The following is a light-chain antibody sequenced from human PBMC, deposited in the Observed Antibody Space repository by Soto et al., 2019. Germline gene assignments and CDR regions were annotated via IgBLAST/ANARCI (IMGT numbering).Light chain of an antibody. V-gene: IGLV1-44*01. CDR3: ATWDDSLNNVI. Sequence: QSVVTQSPSASGSSGQKVSISCSGSSSIIGSNTVNWYQLVPGTAPKLLIYSNDQRPSAVPGRFSGSKSGTSASLTISGLQSEDEADYYCATWDDSLNNVIFGGGTKLTVL. J-gene: IGLJ2*01. CDR2: SND. CDR1: SSIIGSNT.